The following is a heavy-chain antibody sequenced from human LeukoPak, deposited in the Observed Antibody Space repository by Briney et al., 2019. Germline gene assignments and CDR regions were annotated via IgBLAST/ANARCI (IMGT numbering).Heavy chain of an antibody. Sequence: GGSLRLSCAASGFTFSSYSMNWVRQAPGKGLEWVSYISSSSTIYYADSVKGRFTISRDNAKNSLYLQMNSLRAEDTAVYYCARDVVGAVDDWYFDLWGRGTLVTVSS. CDR2: ISSSSTI. CDR1: GFTFSSYS. D-gene: IGHD2-15*01. CDR3: ARDVVGAVDDWYFDL. J-gene: IGHJ2*01. V-gene: IGHV3-48*04.